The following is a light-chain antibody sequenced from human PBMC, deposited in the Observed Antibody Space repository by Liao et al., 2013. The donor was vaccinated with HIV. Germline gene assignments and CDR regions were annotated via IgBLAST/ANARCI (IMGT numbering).Light chain of an antibody. J-gene: IGLJ1*01. CDR1: NIGSKS. V-gene: IGLV3-21*04. Sequence: SYELTQPPSVSVAPGKTARITCGENNIGSKSVHWYQQKPGQAPVLVIYFDSDRPSGIPERFSGSNSGNTATLTISRVEAGDEADYYCHVWDSATDHYVFGTGTKVTVL. CDR2: FDS. CDR3: HVWDSATDHYV.